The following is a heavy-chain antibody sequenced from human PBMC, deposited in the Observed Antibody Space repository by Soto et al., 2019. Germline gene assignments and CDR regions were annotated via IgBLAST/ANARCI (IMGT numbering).Heavy chain of an antibody. CDR2: IYYSGST. D-gene: IGHD4-17*01. V-gene: IGHV4-39*01. CDR3: ARHSRTYGNYGGWFDP. CDR1: GGSISSSSYY. J-gene: IGHJ5*02. Sequence: SETLSLTCTVSGGSISSSSYYWGWIRQPPGKGLEWIGSIYYSGSTYYNPSLKSRVTISVDTSKNQFSLKLSSVTAADTAMYYCARHSRTYGNYGGWFDPWGQGTLVTVS.